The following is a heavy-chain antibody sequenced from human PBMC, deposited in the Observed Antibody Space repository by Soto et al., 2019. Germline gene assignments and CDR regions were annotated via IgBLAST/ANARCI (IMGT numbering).Heavy chain of an antibody. CDR1: GFSFSSYG. CDR2: ISYDGSNK. V-gene: IGHV3-30*03. CDR3: VAGQYFFDY. J-gene: IGHJ4*02. D-gene: IGHD6-19*01. Sequence: QVQLVESGGGVVQPGRSLRLSCAASGFSFSSYGMQWVRQAPGKGLEWVAVISYDGSNKYYADSVKDRFTISRDNSKKTLDRQMNSRRADDTAVYYCVAGQYFFDYCGQGTLVTVSS.